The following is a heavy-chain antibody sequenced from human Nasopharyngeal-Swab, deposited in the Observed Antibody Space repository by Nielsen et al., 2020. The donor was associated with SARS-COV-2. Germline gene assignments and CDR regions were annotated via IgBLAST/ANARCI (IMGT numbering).Heavy chain of an antibody. CDR3: TPGSATGY. Sequence: GESLKISCAASGFTFSSYEMNWVRQASGKGLEWVGRIRSKANSYATAYAASVKGRFTISRDDSKNTAYLQMNSLKTEDTAVYYCTPGSATGYWGQGTLITVSS. J-gene: IGHJ4*02. CDR2: IRSKANSYAT. D-gene: IGHD1-26*01. V-gene: IGHV3-73*01. CDR1: GFTFSSYE.